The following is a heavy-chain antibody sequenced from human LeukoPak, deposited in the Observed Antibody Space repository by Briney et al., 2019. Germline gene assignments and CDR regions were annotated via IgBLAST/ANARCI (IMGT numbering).Heavy chain of an antibody. CDR3: AKSPVSSCRGSFCYPFDY. CDR1: GFTFSGYN. CDR2: ISSTSSYI. J-gene: IGHJ4*02. Sequence: GGSLRLSCAASGFTFSGYNMNWVRQAPGKGLEWVSSISSTSSYIYYADSVKGRFTISRDNSRNTLYLQMNTLRAEDTAVYFCAKSPVSSCRGSFCYPFDYWGQGNLVTVSS. D-gene: IGHD2-15*01. V-gene: IGHV3-21*04.